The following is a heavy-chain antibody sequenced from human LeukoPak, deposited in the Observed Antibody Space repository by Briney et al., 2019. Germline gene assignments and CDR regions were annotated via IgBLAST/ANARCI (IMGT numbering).Heavy chain of an antibody. V-gene: IGHV2-5*02. CDR2: IYWDDDK. Sequence: SVPTLVRPTQTLTLTCTFSGFSLSTSGVGVGWIRQPPGKPLDWLALIYWDDDKRYSPSLKNRFTITKDTSKNQVVLTMTNMDPVDTATYYCARPRTGYKGYYFDYWGQGTLVTVSS. J-gene: IGHJ4*02. D-gene: IGHD5-24*01. CDR3: ARPRTGYKGYYFDY. CDR1: GFSLSTSGVG.